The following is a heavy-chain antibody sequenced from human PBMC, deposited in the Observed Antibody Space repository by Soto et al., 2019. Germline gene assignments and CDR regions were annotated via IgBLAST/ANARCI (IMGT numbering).Heavy chain of an antibody. CDR2: ISYDGSNK. V-gene: IGHV3-30-3*01. J-gene: IGHJ4*02. CDR3: ARSNPKDYDFWSGSVIRRLDY. Sequence: PGGSLRLSCAASGFTFSSYAMHWVRQAPGKGLEWVAVISYDGSNKYYADSVKGRFTISRDNSKNTLYLQMNSLRSDDTAVYYCARSNPKDYDFWSGSVIRRLDYWGQGTLVTVSS. CDR1: GFTFSSYA. D-gene: IGHD3-3*01.